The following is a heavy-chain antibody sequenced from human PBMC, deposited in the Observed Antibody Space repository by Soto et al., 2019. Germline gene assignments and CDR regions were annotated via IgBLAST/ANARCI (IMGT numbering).Heavy chain of an antibody. J-gene: IGHJ4*02. Sequence: LRLSCTTSGFTFGDYAMSWFRQAPGKGLEWVGFIRSKAYGGTTEYAASVKGRFTISRDNAKNTLYLQMNSPRAEDTAVYFCVRDDIGLGIDYWGLGTLVTVSS. CDR3: VRDDIGLGIDY. CDR2: IRSKAYGGTT. D-gene: IGHD1-26*01. V-gene: IGHV3-49*03. CDR1: GFTFGDYA.